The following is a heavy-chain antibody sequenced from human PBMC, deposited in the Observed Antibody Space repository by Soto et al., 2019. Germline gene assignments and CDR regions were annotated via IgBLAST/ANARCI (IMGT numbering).Heavy chain of an antibody. CDR1: GFTVNNIY. V-gene: IGHV3-53*01. Sequence: PGESLKISCAASGFTVNNIYMSWVRQAPGKGLEWVSTISDGGSTYYADSVKGRFSLSRDKSMNTLYLQMNSLRAEDTAVYYCSRDHSSGGYDYRGQGSLVTVSS. J-gene: IGHJ4*02. CDR3: SRDHSSGGYDY. CDR2: ISDGGST. D-gene: IGHD5-12*01.